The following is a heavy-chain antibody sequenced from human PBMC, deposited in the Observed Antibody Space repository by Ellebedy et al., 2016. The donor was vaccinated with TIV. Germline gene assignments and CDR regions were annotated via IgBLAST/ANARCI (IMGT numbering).Heavy chain of an antibody. CDR2: IWPDGSDQ. CDR1: GFTFSKYS. D-gene: IGHD6-19*01. J-gene: IGHJ3*02. V-gene: IGHV3-33*01. CDR3: AREASYSGGPTGSFDI. Sequence: GGSLRLXXVASGFTFSKYSMHWVRQAPGKGLEWVAVIWPDGSDQYYVNSVKGRFTISRDNSKSTLYLQMNSLRDEDTAVYYCAREASYSGGPTGSFDIWGQGTMVTVSS.